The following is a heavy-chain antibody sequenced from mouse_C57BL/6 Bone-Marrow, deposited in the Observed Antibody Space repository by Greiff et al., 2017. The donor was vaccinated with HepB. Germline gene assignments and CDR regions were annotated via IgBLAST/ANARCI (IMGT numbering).Heavy chain of an antibody. V-gene: IGHV1-5*01. D-gene: IGHD2-4*01. J-gene: IGHJ1*03. CDR3: TREEYTMITNWYFDV. Sequence: VQLQQSGTVLARPGASVKMSCKTSGYTFTSYWMHWVKQRPGQGLEWIGAIYPGNSDTSYNQKFKGKAKLTAVTSASTAYMELSSLTNEDSAVYYCTREEYTMITNWYFDVWGTGTTVTVSS. CDR1: GYTFTSYW. CDR2: IYPGNSDT.